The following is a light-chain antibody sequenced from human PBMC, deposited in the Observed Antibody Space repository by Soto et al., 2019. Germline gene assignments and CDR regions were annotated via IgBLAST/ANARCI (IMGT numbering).Light chain of an antibody. CDR3: CSYVGSTGV. Sequence: QSALTQPRSVSGSPGQSVTISCTGTSSDVGGYNYVSWYQQHPGKAPKLMIYDVSKRPSGVPDRFSGSKSGNTASLTISGLQAEDEADYYCCSYVGSTGVFGGGTKLTVL. CDR1: SSDVGGYNY. V-gene: IGLV2-11*01. J-gene: IGLJ2*01. CDR2: DVS.